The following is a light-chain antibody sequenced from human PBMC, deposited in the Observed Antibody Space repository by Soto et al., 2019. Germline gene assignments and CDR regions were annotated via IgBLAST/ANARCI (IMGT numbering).Light chain of an antibody. CDR3: SSYAGSNVYV. V-gene: IGLV2-8*01. CDR1: SSDVGGYNY. J-gene: IGLJ1*01. Sequence: QSVLTQPPSASGTPGQRVTISCSGTSSDVGGYNYVSWYQQHPGKAPKLMIYEVSERPSGVPDRFSGSKSGNTASLTVSGLQAEDEADYYCSSYAGSNVYVFGTGTKLTVL. CDR2: EVS.